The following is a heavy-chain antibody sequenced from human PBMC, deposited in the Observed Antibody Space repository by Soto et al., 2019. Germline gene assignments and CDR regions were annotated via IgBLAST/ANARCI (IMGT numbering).Heavy chain of an antibody. J-gene: IGHJ6*02. CDR3: ARGDSTDCSNGVCSFFYNHDMDV. V-gene: IGHV1-2*04. D-gene: IGHD2-8*01. CDR1: GYSFTDYH. CDR2: INPKSGGT. Sequence: GASVKVSCKASGYSFTDYHIHWVRQAPGQGLEWLGRINPKSGGTSTAQKFQGWVTMTADTSISTASMELTRLTSDDTAIYYCARGDSTDCSNGVCSFFYNHDMDVWGQGTTVTVSS.